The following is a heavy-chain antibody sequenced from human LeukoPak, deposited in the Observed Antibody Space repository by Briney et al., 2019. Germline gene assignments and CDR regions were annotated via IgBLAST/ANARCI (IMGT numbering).Heavy chain of an antibody. CDR2: INHSGST. V-gene: IGHV4-34*01. CDR1: GGSFSGYY. CDR3: ARGQYCSGGSCYLPYCYYYYMDV. Sequence: SETLSLTCAVYGGSFSGYYWSWIRQPPGKGLEWIGEINHSGSTNYNPSLKSRVTISVDTSKNQFSLKLSSVTAADTAVYYCARGQYCSGGSCYLPYCYYYYMDVRGKGTTVTVSS. D-gene: IGHD2-15*01. J-gene: IGHJ6*03.